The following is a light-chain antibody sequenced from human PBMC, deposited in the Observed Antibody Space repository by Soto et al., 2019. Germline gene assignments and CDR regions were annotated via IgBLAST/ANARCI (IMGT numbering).Light chain of an antibody. Sequence: QAVVTQPASVSGSPGQSITISCTGTSSDVGSYNLVSWYQQHPGKAPKLMIYEGSKRPSGVSNRFSGSKSGNTASLTISGLQAEDEADYYCCSYAGSSTCVFGTGTKLTVL. CDR2: EGS. CDR3: CSYAGSSTCV. J-gene: IGLJ1*01. CDR1: SSDVGSYNL. V-gene: IGLV2-23*01.